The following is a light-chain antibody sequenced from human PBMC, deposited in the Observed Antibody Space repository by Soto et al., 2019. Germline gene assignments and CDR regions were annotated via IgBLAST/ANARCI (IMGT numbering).Light chain of an antibody. Sequence: AVRMTQSPSSFSASTGDRVTITCRASQGISSYLAWYQQKPGKAPKLLIYAASTLQIGVPSRFSGSGSGTDFTLTVSCLQSEDFETYYCQQYYSYPQSFGQGTKVEIK. V-gene: IGKV1-8*01. CDR3: QQYYSYPQS. CDR2: AAS. CDR1: QGISSY. J-gene: IGKJ1*01.